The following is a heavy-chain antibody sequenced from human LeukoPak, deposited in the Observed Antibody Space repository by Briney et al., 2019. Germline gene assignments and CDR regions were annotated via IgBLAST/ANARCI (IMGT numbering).Heavy chain of an antibody. CDR2: IYYSGST. J-gene: IGHJ5*02. CDR3: ARESYDFWSGYSSQFDP. V-gene: IGHV4-59*12. D-gene: IGHD3/OR15-3a*01. CDR1: GGSISSYY. Sequence: PSETLSLTCTVSGGSISSYYWSWIRQPPGKGLEWIGYIYYSGSTNYNPSLKSRVTISVDTSKNQFSLKLSSVTAADTAVYYCARESYDFWSGYSSQFDPWGQGTLVTVSS.